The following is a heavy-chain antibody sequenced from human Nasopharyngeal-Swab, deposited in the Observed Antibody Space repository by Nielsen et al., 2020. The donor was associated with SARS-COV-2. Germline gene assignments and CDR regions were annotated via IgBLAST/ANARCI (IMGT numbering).Heavy chain of an antibody. Sequence: SETLSLTCTVSGGSISSSSYYWGWIRQPPGKGLEWIGSIYYSGSTYYNPSLKSRTTISVDTSKNQFSLKLSSLTAADTAVYYCVGSSWYGDYSYSYGMDVWGQGTTVTVSS. CDR3: VGSSWYGDYSYSYGMDV. J-gene: IGHJ6*02. CDR1: GGSISSSSYY. CDR2: IYYSGST. V-gene: IGHV4-39*07. D-gene: IGHD6-13*01.